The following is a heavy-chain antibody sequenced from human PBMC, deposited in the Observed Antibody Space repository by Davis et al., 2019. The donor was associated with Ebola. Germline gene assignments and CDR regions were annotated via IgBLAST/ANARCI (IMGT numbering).Heavy chain of an antibody. CDR2: ISYDGSNK. Sequence: GESLKISCAASGFTFSSYAMSWVRQAPGKGLEWVAVISYDGSNKYYADSVKGRFTISRDNSKNTLYLQMNSLRAEDTAVYYCASSPYYYGMDVWGQGTTVTVSS. CDR3: ASSPYYYGMDV. J-gene: IGHJ6*02. CDR1: GFTFSSYA. V-gene: IGHV3-30*04.